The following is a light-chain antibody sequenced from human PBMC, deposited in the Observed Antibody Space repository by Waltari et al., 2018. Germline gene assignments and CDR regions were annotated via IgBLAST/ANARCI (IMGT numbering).Light chain of an antibody. J-gene: IGKJ5*01. CDR2: DTS. CDR1: QSVSGNY. CDR3: QQYSASPHVT. Sequence: VLTQSPGTLSLSPGERATLSCSASQSVSGNYLAWYQQKPGQSPRLLIYDTSTRATGIPDRFRGSVSGTDFTLTINRLEPEDFAVYFCQQYSASPHVTFGQGTRLEIK. V-gene: IGKV3-20*01.